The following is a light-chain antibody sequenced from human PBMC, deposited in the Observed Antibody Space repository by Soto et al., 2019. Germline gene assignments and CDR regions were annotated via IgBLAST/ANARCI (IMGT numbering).Light chain of an antibody. V-gene: IGKV1-33*01. CDR3: QQFDDVPYS. CDR2: DAS. J-gene: IGKJ2*03. CDR1: QDITNF. Sequence: DIQITQSPSSLSASVGDRVTITCQASQDITNFLNWYQQKTGKAPKLLIYDASSLQTGVTSRFSGSGSGTDFSFTISSLQPEDIATYYCQQFDDVPYSFGQGTKVAIK.